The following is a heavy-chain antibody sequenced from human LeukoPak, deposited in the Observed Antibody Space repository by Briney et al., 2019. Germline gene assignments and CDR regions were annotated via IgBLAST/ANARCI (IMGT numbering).Heavy chain of an antibody. D-gene: IGHD6-19*01. J-gene: IGHJ4*02. V-gene: IGHV1-2*02. CDR3: ARVGAAVAVPYFDY. CDR2: INPNSGGT. CDR1: GYTFTGYH. Sequence: EASVKVSCKASGYTFTGYHMHWVRQAPGQGLEWMGWINPNSGGTNYAQKFQGRVTMTRDTSISTAYMELSRLRSDDTAVYYCARVGAAVAVPYFDYWGQGTLVTVSS.